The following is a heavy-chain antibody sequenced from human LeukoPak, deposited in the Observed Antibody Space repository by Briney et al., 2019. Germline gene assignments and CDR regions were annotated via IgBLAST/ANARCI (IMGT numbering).Heavy chain of an antibody. CDR1: GGTFSSYA. CDR3: ARDADPATGIAAAGSAFDI. D-gene: IGHD6-13*01. V-gene: IGHV1-69*13. CDR2: IIPIFGTA. Sequence: SVKVSCKASGGTFSSYAISWVRQAPGQGLEWMGGIIPIFGTANYAQKFQGRVTITADESTSTAYMELSSLRSEDTAVYYCARDADPATGIAAAGSAFDIWGQGTMVTVSS. J-gene: IGHJ3*02.